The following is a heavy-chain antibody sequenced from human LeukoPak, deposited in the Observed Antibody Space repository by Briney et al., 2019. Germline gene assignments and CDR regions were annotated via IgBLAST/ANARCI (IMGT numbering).Heavy chain of an antibody. Sequence: SETLSLTCTVSGGSISSGGYYWSWIRQPPGKGLEWIGYIYHSGSTYYNPSPKSRVTISVDRSKNQFSLNLSSVTAADTAVYYCARGYRNFDYWGQGTLVTVSS. V-gene: IGHV4-30-2*01. CDR3: ARGYRNFDY. J-gene: IGHJ4*02. CDR2: IYHSGST. D-gene: IGHD3-16*02. CDR1: GGSISSGGYY.